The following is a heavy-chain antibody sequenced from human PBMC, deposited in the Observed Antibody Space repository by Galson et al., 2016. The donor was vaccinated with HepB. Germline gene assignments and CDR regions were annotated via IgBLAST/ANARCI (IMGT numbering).Heavy chain of an antibody. CDR3: ALCLGHPLGDY. D-gene: IGHD3-10*02. CDR2: VRHVGAP. J-gene: IGHJ4*02. CDR1: GVPLNEYY. Sequence: SETLSLTCVVDGVPLNEYYWNWIRQFPGKGLEWIGEVRHVGAPTYNPSLESRVTISIDTSKKQFSLHLTSVTAAETASYFCALCLGHPLGDYWGQGTQVTISS. V-gene: IGHV4-34*01.